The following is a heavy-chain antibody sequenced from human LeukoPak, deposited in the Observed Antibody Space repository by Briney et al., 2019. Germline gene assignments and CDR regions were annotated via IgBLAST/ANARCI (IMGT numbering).Heavy chain of an antibody. CDR2: TYYRSKWYN. Sequence: SQTLSLTCAISGDSVSSNSATWNWIRQSPSRGLEWLGRTYYRSKWYNDYVVSVRSRISINSDTSKHQFSLQLNSVTPEDTAVYYCASGRPLGFDYWGQGTLVTVSS. CDR3: ASGRPLGFDY. CDR1: GDSVSSNSAT. D-gene: IGHD1-26*01. J-gene: IGHJ4*02. V-gene: IGHV6-1*01.